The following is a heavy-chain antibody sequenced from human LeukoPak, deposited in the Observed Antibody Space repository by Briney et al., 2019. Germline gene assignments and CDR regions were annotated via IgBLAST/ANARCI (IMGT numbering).Heavy chain of an antibody. D-gene: IGHD3-3*01. CDR3: ARWKWTYYDFWSGYDTDY. V-gene: IGHV1-8*01. J-gene: IGHJ4*02. CDR2: MNPNSGNT. CDR1: GYTFTSYD. Sequence: ASVTLSCKASGYTFTSYDINWVRQATGQGLEWMGWMNPNSGNTGYAQKFQGRVTMTRNTSISTAYMELSSLRSEDTAVYYCARWKWTYYDFWSGYDTDYWGQGTLVTVSS.